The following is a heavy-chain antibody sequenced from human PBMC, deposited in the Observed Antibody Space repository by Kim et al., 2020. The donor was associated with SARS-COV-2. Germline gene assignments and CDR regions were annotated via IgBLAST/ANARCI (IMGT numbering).Heavy chain of an antibody. Sequence: GGSLRLSCAASGFTFSGSAMHWVRQASGKGLEWVGRIRSKANSYATAYAASVKGRFTIYRDDSKNTAYLQMNSLKTEDTAVYYCTRSRAENPEIDYWGQGTLVTVSS. CDR3: TRSRAENPEIDY. CDR2: IRSKANSYAT. J-gene: IGHJ4*02. V-gene: IGHV3-73*01. CDR1: GFTFSGSA. D-gene: IGHD6-13*01.